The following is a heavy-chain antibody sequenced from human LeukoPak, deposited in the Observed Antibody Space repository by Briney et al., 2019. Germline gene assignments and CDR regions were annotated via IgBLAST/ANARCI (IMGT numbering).Heavy chain of an antibody. CDR3: ARVVNLAFGDL. J-gene: IGHJ5*02. CDR2: TYYSGST. D-gene: IGHD3-16*01. CDR1: GGSISSGDYY. V-gene: IGHV4-30-4*01. Sequence: PSQTLSLTCTVSGGSISSGDYYWSWIRQPPGKGLEWIGYTYYSGSTYYNPSLKSRVTISVDTSKNQFSLKLSSVTAADTAVYYCARVVNLAFGDLWGQGTLVTVSS.